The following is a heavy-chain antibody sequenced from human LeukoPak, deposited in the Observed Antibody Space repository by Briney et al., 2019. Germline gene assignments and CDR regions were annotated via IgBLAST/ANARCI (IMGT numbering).Heavy chain of an antibody. CDR2: IYNTGST. CDR1: GTSISTYY. CDR3: ARDALTVRGVIHERYYYYYYGMDV. Sequence: SETLSLTCVVSGTSISTYYWNWIRQPPGKELEWIAYIYNTGSTDYNPSLKSRVSISADTSKNQFSLKLSSVTAADTAVYYCARDALTVRGVIHERYYYYYYGMDVWGKGTTVTVSS. J-gene: IGHJ6*04. D-gene: IGHD3-10*02. V-gene: IGHV4-59*01.